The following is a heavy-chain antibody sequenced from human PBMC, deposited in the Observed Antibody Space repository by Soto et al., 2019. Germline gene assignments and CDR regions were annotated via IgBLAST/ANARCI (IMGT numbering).Heavy chain of an antibody. J-gene: IGHJ4*02. CDR1: GFTFDDYA. CDR2: ISWNSGSI. CDR3: AKDKAGGSSGWYYFDY. V-gene: IGHV3-9*01. Sequence: SLRLSCAASGFTFDDYAMHWVRQAPGKGLEWVSGISWNSGSIGYADSVKGRFTISRDNAKNSLYLQMNSLRAEDTALYYCAKDKAGGSSGWYYFDYWGQGTLVTVSS. D-gene: IGHD6-19*01.